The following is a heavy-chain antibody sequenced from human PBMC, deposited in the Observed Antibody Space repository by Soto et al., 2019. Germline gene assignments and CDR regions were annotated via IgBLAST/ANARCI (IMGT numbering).Heavy chain of an antibody. CDR2: IYYSGNT. D-gene: IGHD6-19*01. CDR3: ARGIRGQWLVDY. J-gene: IGHJ4*02. CDR1: GGSISTDY. Sequence: SETLSLTCTVSGGSISTDYWSWIRQPPGKGLEWIAYIYYSGNTNYNPSLKSRVTTSIDTSKNQFSLKLSSVTAADTAVYYCARGIRGQWLVDYWGQGTLVTVSS. V-gene: IGHV4-59*01.